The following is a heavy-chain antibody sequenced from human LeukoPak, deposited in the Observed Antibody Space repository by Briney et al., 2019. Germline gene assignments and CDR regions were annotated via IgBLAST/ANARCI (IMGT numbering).Heavy chain of an antibody. Sequence: GGSLRLSCAASGFAFSSFAMGWVRQSPGKGLEWLSTIKGGGNTTFYADSVKGRFTISRDNSKNTLYLHMDSLRPDDTAIYYCTKELHVAVAVAVYYYFYMDVWGRGTAVTVSS. D-gene: IGHD6-19*01. CDR1: GFAFSSFA. J-gene: IGHJ6*03. V-gene: IGHV3-23*01. CDR3: TKELHVAVAVAVYYYFYMDV. CDR2: IKGGGNTT.